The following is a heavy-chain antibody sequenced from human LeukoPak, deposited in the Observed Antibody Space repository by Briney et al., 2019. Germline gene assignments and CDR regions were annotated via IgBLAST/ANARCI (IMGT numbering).Heavy chain of an antibody. CDR3: ARHGSGSVAAPKY. D-gene: IGHD4-23*01. CDR1: GGSISSYY. V-gene: IGHV4-59*08. CDR2: IYYTGGA. J-gene: IGHJ4*02. Sequence: PSETLSLTCTVSGGSISSYYWSWIRQPPGKGLEWIGYIYYTGGANYNASLKSRVTISVDTSKNQLSLNLTSVTAADTAVYYCARHGSGSVAAPKYWGQGALVTVSS.